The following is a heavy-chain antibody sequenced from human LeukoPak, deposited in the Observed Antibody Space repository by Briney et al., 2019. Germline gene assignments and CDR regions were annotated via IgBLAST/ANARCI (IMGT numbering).Heavy chain of an antibody. J-gene: IGHJ3*02. CDR2: IATDAT. CDR1: GFTFSSYA. D-gene: IGHD4-17*01. Sequence: GGSLRLSCAASGFTFSSYAMMWLRQAPGKGLERVSGIATDATLYADSVKGRFTISRDNSKNTLYLQMSSLRDEDTAVYYCARDPNGDYIGAFEIWGQGTMVTVSS. V-gene: IGHV3-23*01. CDR3: ARDPNGDYIGAFEI.